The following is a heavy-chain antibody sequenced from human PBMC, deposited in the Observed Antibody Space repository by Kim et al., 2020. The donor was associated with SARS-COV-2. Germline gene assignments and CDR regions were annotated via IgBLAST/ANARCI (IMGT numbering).Heavy chain of an antibody. CDR3: ATDHCATTSCLGD. J-gene: IGHJ4*02. D-gene: IGHD2-2*01. V-gene: IGHV3-33*01. Sequence: YYAASVKGRFTISRDISRSTLYLPMNSLRADDTAVYYCATDHCATTSCLGDWGQGTLVTVSS.